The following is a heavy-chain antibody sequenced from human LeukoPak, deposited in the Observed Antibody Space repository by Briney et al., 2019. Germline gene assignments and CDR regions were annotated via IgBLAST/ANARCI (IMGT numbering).Heavy chain of an antibody. D-gene: IGHD6-6*01. CDR2: IIPIFGTA. J-gene: IGHJ5*02. CDR1: GYTFTGYY. CDR3: AGEYSSSSVLGS. V-gene: IGHV1-69*06. Sequence: ASVKVSCKASGYTFTGYYLHWVRQAPGQGLEWMGRIIPIFGTANNAQKFQGRVTITADKSTSTAYMELSSLRSEDTAVYYCAGEYSSSSVLGSWGQGTLVTVSS.